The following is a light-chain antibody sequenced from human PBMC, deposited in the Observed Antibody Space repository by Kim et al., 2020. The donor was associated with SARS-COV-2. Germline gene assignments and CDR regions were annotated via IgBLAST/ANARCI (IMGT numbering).Light chain of an antibody. CDR1: NIGSKS. CDR2: YDS. CDR3: QVWDSSSDHHYV. V-gene: IGLV3-21*04. J-gene: IGLJ1*01. Sequence: SYELTQPPSVSVAPGKTARITCGGNNIGSKSVHWYQQKPGQAPVLVIYYDSDRPSGIPERFSGSNSGNTATLTISRVEAGGEADYYCQVWDSSSDHHYVF.